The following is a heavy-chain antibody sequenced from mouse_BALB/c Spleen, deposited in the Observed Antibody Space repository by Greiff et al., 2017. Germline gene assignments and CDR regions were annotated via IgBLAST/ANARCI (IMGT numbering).Heavy chain of an antibody. CDR2: IDPETGGT. V-gene: IGHV1-15*01. CDR1: GYTFTDYE. J-gene: IGHJ3*01. Sequence: QVQLKESGAELVRPGASVTLSCKVSGYTFTDYEMHWVKQTPVHGLEWIGAIDPETGGTAYNQKFKGKATLTADKSSSTAYMELRSLTSEDSAVYYCTRSYRYDAWFAYWGQGTLVTVSA. D-gene: IGHD2-14*01. CDR3: TRSYRYDAWFAY.